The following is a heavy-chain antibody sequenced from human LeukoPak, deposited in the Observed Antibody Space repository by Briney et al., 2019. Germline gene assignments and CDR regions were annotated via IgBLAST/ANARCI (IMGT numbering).Heavy chain of an antibody. J-gene: IGHJ4*02. CDR3: AKDEGAGYSYGYFDY. Sequence: GGSLRLSCAASGFTFSNYAMSWVRQAPGKGLEWVSGIRAGGGTTYYADSVKGRFTISRDNSKNTLYLQMNSLRAEDTAVYYCAKDEGAGYSYGYFDYWGQGTLVTVSS. CDR2: IRAGGGTT. V-gene: IGHV3-23*01. D-gene: IGHD5-18*01. CDR1: GFTFSNYA.